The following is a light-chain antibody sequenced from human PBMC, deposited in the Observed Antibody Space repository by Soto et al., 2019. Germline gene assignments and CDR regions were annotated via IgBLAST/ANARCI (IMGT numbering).Light chain of an antibody. Sequence: QPVLTQPPSVSGAPGQGVTISCSGSASNIGKNGVNWYQQLPGKASKLVVYYDDLLASGVSDRFSGSNSGTSASLAISGLQSEDEADYFCAAWDDGLNGLVFGGGTKVTVL. CDR2: YDD. CDR1: ASNIGKNG. J-gene: IGLJ3*02. V-gene: IGLV1-36*01. CDR3: AAWDDGLNGLV.